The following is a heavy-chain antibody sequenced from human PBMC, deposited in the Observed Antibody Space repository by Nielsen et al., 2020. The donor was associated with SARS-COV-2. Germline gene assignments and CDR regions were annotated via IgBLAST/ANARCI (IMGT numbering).Heavy chain of an antibody. CDR3: ARLVGVVVVAEYFDY. V-gene: IGHV3-30*07. J-gene: IGHJ4*02. D-gene: IGHD2-15*01. Sequence: DSVKGRFTISRDNSKNTLYLQMSSLRTEDTAVYYCARLVGVVVVAEYFDYWGQGTLVTVSS.